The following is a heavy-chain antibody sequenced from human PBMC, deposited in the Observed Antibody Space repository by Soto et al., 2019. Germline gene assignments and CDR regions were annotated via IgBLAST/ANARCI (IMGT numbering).Heavy chain of an antibody. Sequence: SVKVSCKASGGTFSSYAISWVRQAPGQGLEWMGGIIPIFGTANYAQKFQGRVTITADESTSTAYMELSSLRSEDTAVYYCARDLTDYDSSGYSFYYYGMDVWGQGTTVTVSS. CDR1: GGTFSSYA. J-gene: IGHJ6*02. D-gene: IGHD3-22*01. V-gene: IGHV1-69*13. CDR2: IIPIFGTA. CDR3: ARDLTDYDSSGYSFYYYGMDV.